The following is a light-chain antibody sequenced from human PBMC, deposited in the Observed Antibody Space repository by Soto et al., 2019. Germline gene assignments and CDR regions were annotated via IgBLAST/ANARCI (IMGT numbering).Light chain of an antibody. V-gene: IGLV2-14*03. CDR1: SSDVGGYNF. Sequence: QSVLTQPASVSGSPGQSITFSCAGTSSDVGGYNFVSWYQQHPGKPPKLVIFEVTDRPSGVPHRFSGSRSGNTASLTISGLQADDEAVYYCSSYTTTSPHVIFGGGTKLTVL. CDR2: EVT. J-gene: IGLJ2*01. CDR3: SSYTTTSPHVI.